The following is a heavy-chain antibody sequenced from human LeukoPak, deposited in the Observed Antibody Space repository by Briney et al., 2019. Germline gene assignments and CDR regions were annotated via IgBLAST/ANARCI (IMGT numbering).Heavy chain of an antibody. V-gene: IGHV3-7*01. CDR2: IKQDGSEK. D-gene: IGHD3-10*02. J-gene: IGHJ4*02. CDR1: GFTFSSYL. Sequence: GGSLRLSCAASGFTFSSYLMSWVRQAPGKGLEWVANIKQDGSEKYYVDSVKGRFTISRDNAKNSLYLQMNSLRAEDTAVYYCARVFGELSLSDYWGQGTLVTVSS. CDR3: ARVFGELSLSDY.